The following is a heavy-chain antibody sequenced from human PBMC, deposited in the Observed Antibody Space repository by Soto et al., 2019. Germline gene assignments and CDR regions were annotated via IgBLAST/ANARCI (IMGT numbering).Heavy chain of an antibody. CDR1: GGSISSSSYY. CDR2: IYYSGST. D-gene: IGHD3-16*02. Sequence: QLQLQESGPGLAKPSETLSLTCTVSGGSISSSSYYWGWIRQPPGKGLEWIGSIYYSGSTYYNPSLKSRVTISVDTSKNQFSLKLSSVTAADTAVYYCARSYDYVWGSYRQPLYYFDYWGQGTLVTVSS. J-gene: IGHJ4*02. V-gene: IGHV4-39*01. CDR3: ARSYDYVWGSYRQPLYYFDY.